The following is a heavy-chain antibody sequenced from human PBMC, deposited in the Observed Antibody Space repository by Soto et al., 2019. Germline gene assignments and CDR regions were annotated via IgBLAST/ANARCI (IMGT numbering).Heavy chain of an antibody. CDR3: ATSFGSGSRAFDY. CDR1: GDTFNFYT. V-gene: IGHV1-69*02. J-gene: IGHJ4*02. Sequence: QVQLVQSGAEVKKPGSSVKVSCKASGDTFNFYTINWVRQAPGLGLEWMGRFNPILSFSNSALKFQGRVTLTEDKSTSTAYMVLSSLRSADTAIYYCATSFGSGSRAFDYWGQGALVTVSS. D-gene: IGHD3-10*01. CDR2: FNPILSFS.